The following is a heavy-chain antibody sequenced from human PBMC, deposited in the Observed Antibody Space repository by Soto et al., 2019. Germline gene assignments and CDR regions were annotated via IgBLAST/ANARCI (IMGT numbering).Heavy chain of an antibody. CDR3: AKDRDYPRDYFHY. Sequence: VSLRLSCAASGFTLGRYGMSWVRQAPGKGLEWVSAVSPNGQGIYYADSVRGRFTISRDFSKNTVFLHMDSLRAEDTAVYYCAKDRDYPRDYFHYWGQGTLVTVSS. J-gene: IGHJ4*02. V-gene: IGHV3-23*01. CDR2: VSPNGQGI. CDR1: GFTLGRYG. D-gene: IGHD3-10*01.